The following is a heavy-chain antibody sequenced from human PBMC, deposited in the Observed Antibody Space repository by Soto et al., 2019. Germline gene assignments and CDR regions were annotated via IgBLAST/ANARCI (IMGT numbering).Heavy chain of an antibody. CDR3: ARDGGYSRGFHYYGMDV. Sequence: LSLTCTVSGHSVSSAGYYWSWIRQPPGKELEWIGYIYYNGNTDYNPSLKSRVTISLDTSKNQFSLKVSSVIAADTAVYYCARDGGYSRGFHYYGMDVWGQGTTVTVSS. CDR2: IYYNGNT. J-gene: IGHJ6*02. CDR1: GHSVSSAGYY. D-gene: IGHD5-18*01. V-gene: IGHV4-61*08.